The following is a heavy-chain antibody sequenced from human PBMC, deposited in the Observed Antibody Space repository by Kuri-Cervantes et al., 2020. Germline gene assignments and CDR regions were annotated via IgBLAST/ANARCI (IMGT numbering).Heavy chain of an antibody. CDR2: ISSSGNRM. Sequence: GESLKISCAASGVSFSDYYMNWIRQAPGKGLEWVSYISSSGNRMNYADSAKGRFVISRDNAKNSLFLQMNSLRPEDTAVYYCARESGYSYRDWGQGTLVTVSS. D-gene: IGHD5-18*01. V-gene: IGHV3-11*01. CDR3: ARESGYSYRD. CDR1: GVSFSDYY. J-gene: IGHJ4*02.